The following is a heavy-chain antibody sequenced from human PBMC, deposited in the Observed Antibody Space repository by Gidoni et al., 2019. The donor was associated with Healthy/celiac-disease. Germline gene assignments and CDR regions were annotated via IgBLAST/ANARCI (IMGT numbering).Heavy chain of an antibody. D-gene: IGHD1-26*01. CDR3: ARWYSGSYFVVDY. J-gene: IGHJ4*02. CDR2: IYYSGST. CDR1: GGSISSRSYY. V-gene: IGHV4-39*01. Sequence: QLPLQESGPGLVKPSETLSLTCTVSGGSISSRSYYWGWIRQPPGKGLEWIGSIYYSGSTYYNPALKSRVTISVDTSKNQFSLKLSSVTAADTAVYYCARWYSGSYFVVDYWGQGTLVTVSS.